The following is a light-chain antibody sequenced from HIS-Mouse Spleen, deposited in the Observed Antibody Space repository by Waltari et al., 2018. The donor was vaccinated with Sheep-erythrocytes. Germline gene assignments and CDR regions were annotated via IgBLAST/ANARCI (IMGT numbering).Light chain of an antibody. CDR3: QQFNNYPRT. CDR2: DAS. V-gene: IGKV1D-13*01. CDR1: QGISSA. J-gene: IGKJ1*01. Sequence: AIQLTQSPSSLSASVGDRVTITCRASQGISSALAWYQQKPGKAPKPLIYDASSLESGVPSRFSDSGSGTDFTLTISSLQPEDFATYYCQQFNNYPRTFGQGTKVEIK.